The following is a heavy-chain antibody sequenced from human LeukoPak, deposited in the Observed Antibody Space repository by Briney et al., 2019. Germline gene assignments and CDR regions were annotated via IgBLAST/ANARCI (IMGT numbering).Heavy chain of an antibody. CDR1: GFTFSSYA. D-gene: IGHD2-2*01. CDR3: ARAGCGSTSCYVWGNWFDP. CDR2: ISYDGSNK. V-gene: IGHV3-30*04. Sequence: GGSLRLSCAASGFTFSSYAMHWVRQAPGKGLEWVAVISYDGSNKYYADSVKGRFTISRDNSKNTLYLQMNSLRAEDTAVYYCARAGCGSTSCYVWGNWFDPWGQGTLVTVSS. J-gene: IGHJ5*02.